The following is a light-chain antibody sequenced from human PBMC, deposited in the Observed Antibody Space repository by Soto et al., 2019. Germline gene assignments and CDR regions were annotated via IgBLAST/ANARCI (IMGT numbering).Light chain of an antibody. Sequence: QSVLTQPRSVSGSPGQSVTISCTGTNSDVGAYTFVSSYQQLPGKAPKLIISAVSYRPSGVPDRFSGSKSGNTASLTISGLQTEDEADYYCFSYTASDMWVFGGGTKVTVL. CDR1: NSDVGAYTF. J-gene: IGLJ3*02. CDR3: FSYTASDMWV. V-gene: IGLV2-11*01. CDR2: AVS.